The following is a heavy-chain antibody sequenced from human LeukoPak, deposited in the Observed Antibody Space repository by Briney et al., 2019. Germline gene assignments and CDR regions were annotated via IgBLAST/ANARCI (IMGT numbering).Heavy chain of an antibody. D-gene: IGHD5-12*01. CDR2: IYTSGST. CDR1: GGSISTYY. V-gene: IGHV4-4*07. J-gene: IGHJ4*02. Sequence: SETLSLTCTLSGGSISTYYWSWIRQPAGKGLEWIGRIYTSGSTNYNPSLKSRVTMSVDTSKNQFSLKLSSVTAADTAVYYCARDSSYSGYDFFDYWGQGTLVTVSS. CDR3: ARDSSYSGYDFFDY.